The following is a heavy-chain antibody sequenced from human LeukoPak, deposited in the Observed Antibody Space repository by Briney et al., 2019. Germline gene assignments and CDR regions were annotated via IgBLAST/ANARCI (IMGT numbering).Heavy chain of an antibody. D-gene: IGHD5-18*01. CDR1: GLAFSDSW. J-gene: IGHJ3*02. Sequence: GGSLRLSCAASGLAFSDSWMTWIRQAPGKGLEWVAFIKGDGSAKKYVDSVKGRFTISRDNAKNSLFLQMNSLRAEDTAVYYCARDRGWIQHDIWGQGTMVTVSS. CDR3: ARDRGWIQHDI. CDR2: IKGDGSAK. V-gene: IGHV3-7*01.